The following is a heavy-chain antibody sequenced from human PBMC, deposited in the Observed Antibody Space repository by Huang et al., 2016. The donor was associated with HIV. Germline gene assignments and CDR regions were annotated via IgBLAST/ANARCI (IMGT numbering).Heavy chain of an antibody. V-gene: IGHV3-30-3*01. CDR3: ARRAVAGIYYYYYMDV. J-gene: IGHJ6*03. D-gene: IGHD6-19*01. CDR2: ISYDGSNK. CDR1: GFTFSNYA. Sequence: QVQLVESGGGVVQPGRSLRLSCAASGFTFSNYAMHWVRQAPGKGLEWVALISYDGSNKYYTDSVKGRFTISRDNSKNALYLQMNSLRAEDTAVYYCARRAVAGIYYYYYMDVWGKGTTVTVSS.